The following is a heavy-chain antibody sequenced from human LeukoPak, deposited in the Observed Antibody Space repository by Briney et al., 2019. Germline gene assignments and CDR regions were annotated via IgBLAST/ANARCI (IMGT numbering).Heavy chain of an antibody. V-gene: IGHV4-59*03. CDR1: GGFISNYY. CDR2: IYYSGSS. Sequence: SETLSLTCTVSGGFISNYYWSWLRQSPGKGLEYVGHIYYSGSSTYNPSLKSRVTFSVDTSKNQFSLRLSSVTAADTAVYYCARHIAARLASGYYYYMDVWGKGTTVTVSS. D-gene: IGHD6-6*01. J-gene: IGHJ6*03. CDR3: ARHIAARLASGYYYYMDV.